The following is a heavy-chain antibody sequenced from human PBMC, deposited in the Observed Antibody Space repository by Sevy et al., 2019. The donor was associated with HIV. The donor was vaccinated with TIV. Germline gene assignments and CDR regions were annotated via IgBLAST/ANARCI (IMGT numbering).Heavy chain of an antibody. Sequence: SETLSLTCTVSGGSITSLYWNWIRQPPGKGLEWIANIYYNGHINYNPSLKSRFTFSRVTSKNQFSLRLSSVTAADTAMYYCAGENACGRGYSWGQGTLVTVSS. V-gene: IGHV4-59*08. D-gene: IGHD2-21*01. J-gene: IGHJ4*02. CDR2: IYYNGHI. CDR1: GGSITSLY. CDR3: AGENACGRGYS.